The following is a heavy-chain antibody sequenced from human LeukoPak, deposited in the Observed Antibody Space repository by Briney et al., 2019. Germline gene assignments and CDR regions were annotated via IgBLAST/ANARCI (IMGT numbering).Heavy chain of an antibody. D-gene: IGHD4-17*01. Sequence: LETLSLTCAVYGGSFSGYYWSWIRQPPGKGLEWIGEINHSGSTNYNPSLNSRVNITDDTSKNQYSLKLSPVTAADTAVYYCARLEDYGDYSGTFDIWGQGTVVTVSS. J-gene: IGHJ3*02. CDR2: INHSGST. V-gene: IGHV4-34*01. CDR1: GGSFSGYY. CDR3: ARLEDYGDYSGTFDI.